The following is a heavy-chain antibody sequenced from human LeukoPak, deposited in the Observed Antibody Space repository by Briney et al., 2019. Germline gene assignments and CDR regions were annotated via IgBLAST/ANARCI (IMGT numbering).Heavy chain of an antibody. CDR3: ARGGMAAAGRHWFDP. J-gene: IGHJ5*02. CDR1: GGTFSSYA. CDR2: IIPILGIA. D-gene: IGHD6-13*01. V-gene: IGHV1-69*04. Sequence: SVKVSCKASGGTFSSYAISWVRQAPGQGREWMGRIIPILGIANYAQKFQGRVTITADKSTGTAYMELSSLRSEDTAVYYCARGGMAAAGRHWFDPWGQGTLVTVSS.